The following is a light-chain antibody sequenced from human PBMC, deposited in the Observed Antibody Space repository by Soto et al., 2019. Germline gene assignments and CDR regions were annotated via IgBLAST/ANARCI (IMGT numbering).Light chain of an antibody. CDR1: QSVSSSY. CDR2: AAS. Sequence: EIVLTQSPGTLSLSPGERATLSCRASQSVSSSYLAWYQQKPGQAPRLLIYAASSRATGIPDRFSGSGSGTDFTLTISRLDPEDFAVYYCQPYGLSWTFGQGTKVDIK. J-gene: IGKJ1*01. CDR3: QPYGLSWT. V-gene: IGKV3-20*01.